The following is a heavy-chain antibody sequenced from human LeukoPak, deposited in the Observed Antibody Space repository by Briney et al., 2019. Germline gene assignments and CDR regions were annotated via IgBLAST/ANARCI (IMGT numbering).Heavy chain of an antibody. V-gene: IGHV4-30-4*01. Sequence: SETLSVTCTVSGGSISSGDYYWSWIRQPPGKGMEWIGYIYYSGSTYYNPSLKSRVTISVDTSKNQFSLKLSSVTAADTAVYYCAREGIAAAGPPQWGLVGFDPRGQGTLVTVSS. J-gene: IGHJ5*02. D-gene: IGHD6-13*01. CDR1: GGSISSGDYY. CDR2: IYYSGST. CDR3: AREGIAAAGPPQWGLVGFDP.